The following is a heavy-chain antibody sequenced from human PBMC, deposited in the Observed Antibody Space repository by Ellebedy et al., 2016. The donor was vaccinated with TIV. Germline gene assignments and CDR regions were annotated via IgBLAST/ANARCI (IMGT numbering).Heavy chain of an antibody. CDR1: GFTSNLYG. J-gene: IGHJ4*02. V-gene: IGHV3-30*02. CDR2: NKFDGTTK. D-gene: IGHD2-21*01. CDR3: AKDADDCISH. Sequence: GESLKISCVGSGFTSNLYGMHWVRQAPGKGLEWVAFNKFDGTTKYYADSVRGRFYISRDNSRNTLYLQMNSLRSDDTAVYYCAKDADDCISHWGQGTLVTVSS.